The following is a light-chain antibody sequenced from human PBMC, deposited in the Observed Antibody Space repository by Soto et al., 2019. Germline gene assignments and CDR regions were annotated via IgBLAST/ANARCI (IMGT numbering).Light chain of an antibody. V-gene: IGKV3-20*01. J-gene: IGKJ4*01. Sequence: EIVLTHSPGTLSLSPWERATLSCRSSQSVSSSYLAWYQQKPGQAPRLLIYDASSRATGIPDRFSGGGSGTDFTLTISRLEPEDFAVYYCQQFSSYPLTFGGGTKV. CDR1: QSVSSSY. CDR2: DAS. CDR3: QQFSSYPLT.